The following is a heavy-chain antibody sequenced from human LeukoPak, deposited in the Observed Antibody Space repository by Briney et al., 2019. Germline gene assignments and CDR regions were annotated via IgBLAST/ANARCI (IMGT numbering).Heavy chain of an antibody. J-gene: IGHJ4*02. CDR3: ARSYYGDYEDF. V-gene: IGHV3-74*01. CDR1: GFTSSTYW. Sequence: PGGSLRLSCAASGFTSSTYWIHWVRQAPRKGLMWVSRINSDGSSTSYADSVKGRFTISRDNAKNTVYLHMNSLKVEDTAVYYCARSYYGDYEDFWGQGTLVAVSS. D-gene: IGHD4-17*01. CDR2: INSDGSST.